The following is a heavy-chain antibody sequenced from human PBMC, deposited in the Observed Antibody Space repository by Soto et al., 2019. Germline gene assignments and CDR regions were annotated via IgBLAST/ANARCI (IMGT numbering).Heavy chain of an antibody. Sequence: QVQLVQSGTEVKTPGASVKVSCKASGYTFTTYDMNWVRQAPGQGLEWMGWMNPTSGNTGYAQKFQGRLTMTWDTAIDIAHMELSSLRNEATAVYYCARSDGHIFIWLDAWGQGTLVTVSA. CDR1: GYTFTTYD. J-gene: IGHJ5*02. CDR3: ARSDGHIFIWLDA. V-gene: IGHV1-8*01. CDR2: MNPTSGNT. D-gene: IGHD3-9*01.